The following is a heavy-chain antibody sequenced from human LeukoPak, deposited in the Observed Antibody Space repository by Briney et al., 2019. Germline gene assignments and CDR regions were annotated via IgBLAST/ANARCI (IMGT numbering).Heavy chain of an antibody. J-gene: IGHJ4*02. CDR3: ARAGQCGGDCYSLDY. Sequence: PSDTLSLTCTVSGRSINGYSWTWTRQPPGKGLEWSGYMYYSGSTNYNPSLKSRVTISVDTSKNQFSLKLRSVTAADTAVYYCARAGQCGGDCYSLDYWGQGTLVTVSS. CDR1: GRSINGYS. D-gene: IGHD2-21*02. V-gene: IGHV4-59*07. CDR2: MYYSGST.